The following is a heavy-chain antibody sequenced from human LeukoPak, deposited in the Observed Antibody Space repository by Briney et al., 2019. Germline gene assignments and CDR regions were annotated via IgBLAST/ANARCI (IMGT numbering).Heavy chain of an antibody. CDR3: ARGGGHYDSSGYYHNFDY. D-gene: IGHD3-22*01. V-gene: IGHV4-34*01. CDR1: GGSFSGYY. J-gene: IGHJ4*02. Sequence: PSETLSLTCAVYGGSFSGYYWSWIRQPPGKGLEWIGEINHSGSTNYNPSLKSRVTISVDTSKNQFSLKLSSVTAADTAVYYCARGGGHYDSSGYYHNFDYWGQGTLVTVSS. CDR2: INHSGST.